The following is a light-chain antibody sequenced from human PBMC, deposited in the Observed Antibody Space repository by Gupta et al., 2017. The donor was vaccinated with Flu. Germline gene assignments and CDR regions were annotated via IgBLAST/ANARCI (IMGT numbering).Light chain of an antibody. CDR1: QSVSNW. CDR2: ETS. J-gene: IGKJ2*03. Sequence: DIQMTQSPSTLSASVGDRVTITCRASQSVSNWLAWYQQKPWKAPQLLIYETSTLERGVPSRFSRSRSGTEFTLTISSLQPDDFATYFCQQYNSSPHSFAPWSKLE. CDR3: QQYNSSPHS. V-gene: IGKV1-5*03.